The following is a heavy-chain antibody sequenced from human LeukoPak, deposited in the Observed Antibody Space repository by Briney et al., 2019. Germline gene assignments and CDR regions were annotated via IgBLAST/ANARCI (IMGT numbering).Heavy chain of an antibody. CDR2: IYYSGST. D-gene: IGHD1-26*01. CDR3: ARGRKSGSSLFNY. Sequence: PSETLSLTCTVSGGSISSSSYYWGWIRQPPGKGLEWIGSIYYSGSTYYNPSLKSRVTISVDTSKNQFSLKLSSVTAADTAVYYCARGRKSGSSLFNYWGQGTLVTVSS. V-gene: IGHV4-39*07. CDR1: GGSISSSSYY. J-gene: IGHJ4*02.